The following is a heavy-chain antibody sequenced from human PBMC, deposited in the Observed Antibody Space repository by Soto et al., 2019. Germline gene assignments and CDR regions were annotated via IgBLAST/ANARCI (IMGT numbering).Heavy chain of an antibody. V-gene: IGHV1-69*06. J-gene: IGHJ6*02. Sequence: QVQVVQSGAEVKRPGSSVNVSCKASGGYFNNHQTLNSYPISWVRQAPGQGLEWMGGIIPLFGTTNYAQRFQGRVTITADKSTSTTYLEVNNVTSDDTAVYYCAKSWWGEIYYYYYAMDVWGQGTTVTVSS. D-gene: IGHD2-15*01. CDR1: GGYFNNHQTLNSYP. CDR3: AKSWWGEIYYYYYAMDV. CDR2: IIPLFGTT.